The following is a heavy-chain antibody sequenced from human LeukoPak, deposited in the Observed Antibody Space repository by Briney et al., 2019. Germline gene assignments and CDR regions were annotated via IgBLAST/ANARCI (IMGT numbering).Heavy chain of an antibody. Sequence: GGSLRLSCTVSGFTFSSYGMSWVRQAPGKGLEWVANIKQDGSEKYYVDSVKGRFTISRDNAKNSLYLQMNSLRAEDTAMYYCARKNGLHVWGQGTTVTVSS. CDR2: IKQDGSEK. CDR3: ARKNGLHV. J-gene: IGHJ6*02. V-gene: IGHV3-7*01. CDR1: GFTFSSYG.